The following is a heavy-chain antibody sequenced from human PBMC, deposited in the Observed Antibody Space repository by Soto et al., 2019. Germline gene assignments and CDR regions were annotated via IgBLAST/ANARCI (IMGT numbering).Heavy chain of an antibody. D-gene: IGHD3-10*01. CDR3: AREPPTYYYGSGSPADSGYYYYGMDV. CDR2: ISYDGSNK. J-gene: IGHJ6*02. Sequence: GGSLRLSCAASGFTFSSYAMHWVRQAPGKGLEWVAVISYDGSNKYYADSVKGRFTISRDNSKNTLYLQMNSLRAEGTAVYYCAREPPTYYYGSGSPADSGYYYYGMDVWGQGTTVTVSS. CDR1: GFTFSSYA. V-gene: IGHV3-30-3*01.